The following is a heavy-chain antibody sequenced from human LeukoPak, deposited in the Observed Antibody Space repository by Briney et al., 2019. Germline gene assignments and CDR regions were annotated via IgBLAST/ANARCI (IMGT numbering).Heavy chain of an antibody. CDR3: AIDALITRVFDY. J-gene: IGHJ4*02. Sequence: SETLSLTCAVYGGSFSGYYWSWIRQPPGKGLEWIGEINHSGSTNYNPSLKSRVTISVDTSKNQFSLKLSSVTAADTAVYYCAIDALITRVFDYWGQGTLVTVSS. CDR2: INHSGST. V-gene: IGHV4-34*01. CDR1: GGSFSGYY. D-gene: IGHD3-22*01.